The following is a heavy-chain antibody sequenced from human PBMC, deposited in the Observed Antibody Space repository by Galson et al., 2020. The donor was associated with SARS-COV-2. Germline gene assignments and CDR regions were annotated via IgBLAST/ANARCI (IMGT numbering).Heavy chain of an antibody. J-gene: IGHJ6*02. V-gene: IGHV3-30*18. Sequence: GGLLRLPCAASGFTFSNYGMHWVRQAPGKGLEWVAVISYDGSNTYCADPVKGRFTISRDNSKNTLYLQMNSLRAEDTAVYYCAKELIPLYGMDVWGQGTTVTVAS. CDR2: ISYDGSNT. CDR1: GFTFSNYG. CDR3: AKELIPLYGMDV.